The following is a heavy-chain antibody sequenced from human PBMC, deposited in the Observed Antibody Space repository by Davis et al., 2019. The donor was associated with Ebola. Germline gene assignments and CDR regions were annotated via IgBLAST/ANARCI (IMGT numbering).Heavy chain of an antibody. CDR1: GYSLNSYW. D-gene: IGHD6-13*01. CDR3: ARLGYSSSWYASWYFDL. J-gene: IGHJ2*01. Sequence: GESLKISCKASGYSLNSYWISWVRQMPGKGLEWMGRIDPSDSYTNYSPSFQGHVTISADKSISTAYLQWSSLKASDTAMYYCARLGYSSSWYASWYFDLWGRGTLVTVSS. CDR2: IDPSDSYT. V-gene: IGHV5-10-1*01.